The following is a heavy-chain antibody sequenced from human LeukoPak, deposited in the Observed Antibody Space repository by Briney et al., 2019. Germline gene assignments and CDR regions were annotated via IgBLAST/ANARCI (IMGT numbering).Heavy chain of an antibody. CDR3: ARDFGPVVGY. CDR2: ISSSGSTI. V-gene: IGHV3-48*03. CDR1: GFTFSSYE. D-gene: IGHD1-26*01. Sequence: PGGSLRLSCAASGFTFSSYEMNWVRQAPGKGLEWVSYISSSGSTIYYADSVKGRFTISRDNAKNSLHLQMNSLRAEDTAVYYCARDFGPVVGYWGQGTLVTVSS. J-gene: IGHJ4*02.